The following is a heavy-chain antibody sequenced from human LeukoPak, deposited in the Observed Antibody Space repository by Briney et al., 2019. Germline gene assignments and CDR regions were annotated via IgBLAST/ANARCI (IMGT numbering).Heavy chain of an antibody. CDR1: GGTFISYA. V-gene: IGHV1-69*13. Sequence: ASVKVSCKASGGTFISYAISWVRQAPGQGLEWMGGIIPIFGTANYAQKFQGRVTITADESTSTAYMELSSLRSEDTAVYYCARVPYYYGSGSYYFMDYWGQGTLVTVSS. J-gene: IGHJ4*02. CDR2: IIPIFGTA. CDR3: ARVPYYYGSGSYYFMDY. D-gene: IGHD3-10*01.